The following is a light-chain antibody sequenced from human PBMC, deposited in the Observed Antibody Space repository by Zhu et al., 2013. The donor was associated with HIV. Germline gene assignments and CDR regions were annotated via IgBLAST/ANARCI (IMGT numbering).Light chain of an antibody. V-gene: IGKV3-20*01. Sequence: EIVLTQSPDTLSLSPGERAIFSCRASRRVGSRNVAWYQQKVGQAPRLLIYDAYTRATDTPTRFSGSGSWGETSLSPLTDCSLKILSIYYCQQYEDSPITFGQGTTTGDET. CDR3: QQYEDSPIT. CDR2: DAY. CDR1: RRVGSRN. J-gene: IGKJ5*01.